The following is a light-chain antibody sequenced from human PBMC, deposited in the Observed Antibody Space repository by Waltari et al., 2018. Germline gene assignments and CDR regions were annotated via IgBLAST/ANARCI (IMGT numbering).Light chain of an antibody. CDR2: GSS. V-gene: IGKV1-16*01. CDR3: QQYNTYPWT. J-gene: IGKJ1*01. CDR1: QVINKD. Sequence: DLQMTQSPSPLSASVGYRVTITCRASQVINKDLAWFQQKPGNAPKSLIHGSSRLQSGVPSRFSGSASGTDFTLTISSLQPDDFATYYCQQYNTYPWTFGQGTKVQIK.